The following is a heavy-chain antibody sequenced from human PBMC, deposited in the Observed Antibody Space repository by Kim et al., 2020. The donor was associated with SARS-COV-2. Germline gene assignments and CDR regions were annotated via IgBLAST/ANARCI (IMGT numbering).Heavy chain of an antibody. J-gene: IGHJ4*02. V-gene: IGHV3-9*01. CDR3: SKDIGYDILTGLFDY. Sequence: DAGKGRFTISRDKAKNSLYLPMNSLRAEDTALYYCSKDIGYDILTGLFDYWGQGTLVTVSS. D-gene: IGHD3-9*01.